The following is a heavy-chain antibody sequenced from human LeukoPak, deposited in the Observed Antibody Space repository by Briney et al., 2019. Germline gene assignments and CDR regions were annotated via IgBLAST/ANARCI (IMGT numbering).Heavy chain of an antibody. CDR2: IKQDGSEK. D-gene: IGHD4-23*01. Sequence: PGGSLRLSCAASGFTFSSYWRSWVRQAPGKGLEWVANIKQDGSEKYYVGSVKGRFTISRDNTKNSLYLQMNSLRAEDTAAYYCRRWGNLNAFDIWGQGTMVTVSS. CDR1: GFTFSSYW. CDR3: RRWGNLNAFDI. J-gene: IGHJ3*02. V-gene: IGHV3-7*01.